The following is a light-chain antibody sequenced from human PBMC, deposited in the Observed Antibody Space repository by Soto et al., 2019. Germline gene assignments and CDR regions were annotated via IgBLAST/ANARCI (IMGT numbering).Light chain of an antibody. Sequence: EIVLTQSPGTLSLSPGERATLSCRASQSVSSSYLAWYQQKPGQAPRLLIYGASSRATGIPDRFSGSGSGTDFTLTISRLEPEAFAVYYCQQSRAFGGGTKVEIK. CDR2: GAS. CDR3: QQSRA. V-gene: IGKV3-20*01. J-gene: IGKJ4*01. CDR1: QSVSSSY.